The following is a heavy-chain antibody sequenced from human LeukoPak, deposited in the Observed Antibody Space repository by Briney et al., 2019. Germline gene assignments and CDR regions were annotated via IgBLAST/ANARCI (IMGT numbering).Heavy chain of an antibody. CDR2: ITISGTYI. CDR1: GFILSDYN. CDR3: TRDLSATARAYDY. Sequence: GGSLRLSCAASGFILSDYNMNWARQAPGKGLEWVSFITISGTYITYADSVKGRFTISRDNAKNSLYLQMNSLRAEDTAVYYCTRDLSATARAYDYWGQGTLVTVSS. J-gene: IGHJ4*02. V-gene: IGHV3-21*01. D-gene: IGHD1-26*01.